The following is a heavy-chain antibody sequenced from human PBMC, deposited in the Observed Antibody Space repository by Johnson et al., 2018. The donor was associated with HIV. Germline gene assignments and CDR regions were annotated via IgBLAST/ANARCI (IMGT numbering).Heavy chain of an antibody. CDR2: ISGGGGST. J-gene: IGHJ3*02. V-gene: IGHV3-23*04. CDR1: GFTFSTYA. D-gene: IGHD3-22*01. Sequence: VQLVESGGGLVQPGGSLRLSCAASGFTFSTYAMSWVRQAPGRGLEWVSAISGGGGSTYYADSVKCRFTISRDNSKNTLYLEMNSLRAEDTAVYYCAKDTGAYYDTFLAFDIWGQGTMVTVSS. CDR3: AKDTGAYYDTFLAFDI.